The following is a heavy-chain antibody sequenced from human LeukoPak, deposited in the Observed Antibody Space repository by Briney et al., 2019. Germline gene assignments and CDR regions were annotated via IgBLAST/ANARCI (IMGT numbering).Heavy chain of an antibody. CDR2: IYTSGST. CDR3: ARGVVRQQLVRKNYYYYMDV. Sequence: SETLSLTCTVSGGSISSGSYYWSWIRQPAGKGLEWIGRIYTSGSTNYNPSLKSRVTISVDTSKNQFSLKLSSVTAADTAVYYCARGVVRQQLVRKNYYYYMDVWGKGTTVTISS. V-gene: IGHV4-61*02. CDR1: GGSISSGSYY. D-gene: IGHD6-13*01. J-gene: IGHJ6*03.